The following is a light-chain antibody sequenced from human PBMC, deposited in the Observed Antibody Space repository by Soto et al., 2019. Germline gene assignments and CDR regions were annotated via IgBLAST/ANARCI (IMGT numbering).Light chain of an antibody. V-gene: IGKV3-15*01. CDR2: GAS. Sequence: EIMMTQSPATLSVSPGERATVSCRASQSVSSNLAWYQQKPGQAPRLLIYGASTRATGIPARFSGSGSGTEFTLTISSLQSEDFAVYCCQQYNNWPATFGQGTKVDI. CDR3: QQYNNWPAT. J-gene: IGKJ1*01. CDR1: QSVSSN.